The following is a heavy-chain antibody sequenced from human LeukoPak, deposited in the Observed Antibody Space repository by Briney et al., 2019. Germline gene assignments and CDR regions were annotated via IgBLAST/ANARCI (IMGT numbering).Heavy chain of an antibody. CDR1: GYTFSSYT. D-gene: IGHD3-22*01. CDR3: ARDEYYYDSSGYPDYFDY. Sequence: ASVKVSCKASGYTFSSYTMNWVRQAPGQGLEWMGWVNTNTGNPTYAQGFTGRFVFSLDTSVSTAYLQISSLKAEDTAVYYCARDEYYYDSSGYPDYFDYWGQGTLVTVSS. J-gene: IGHJ4*02. CDR2: VNTNTGNP. V-gene: IGHV7-4-1*02.